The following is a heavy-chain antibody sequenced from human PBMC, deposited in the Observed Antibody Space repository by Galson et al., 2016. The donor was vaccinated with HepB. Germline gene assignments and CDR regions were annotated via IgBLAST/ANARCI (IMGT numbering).Heavy chain of an antibody. CDR3: ARDGGGTGGYYYYAMDV. J-gene: IGHJ6*02. D-gene: IGHD1-14*01. Sequence: LRLSCAASGFTFSRYDMHWVRHVTGKGLEWVSAIGTAGDTYYPGSVKGRFTISRENAKNSLYLQMNSLRDEDTAVYYCARDGGGTGGYYYYAMDVWGQGTTVTVSS. CDR1: GFTFSRYD. CDR2: IGTAGDT. V-gene: IGHV3-13*01.